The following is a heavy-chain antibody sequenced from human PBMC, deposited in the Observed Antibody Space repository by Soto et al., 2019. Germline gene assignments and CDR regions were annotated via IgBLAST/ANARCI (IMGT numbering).Heavy chain of an antibody. CDR3: ARGQSTRDTAMAYGMDV. CDR2: ISYDGSNK. D-gene: IGHD5-18*01. CDR1: GFTFSSYA. V-gene: IGHV3-30-3*01. J-gene: IGHJ6*02. Sequence: QVQLVESGGGVVQPGRSLRLSCAASGFTFSSYAMHWVRQAPGKGLEWVEIISYDGSNKYYADSVKGRVTIARDNTKNALYLQMNSLRAEDTAVYDCARGQSTRDTAMAYGMDVWGQGTTVTVSS.